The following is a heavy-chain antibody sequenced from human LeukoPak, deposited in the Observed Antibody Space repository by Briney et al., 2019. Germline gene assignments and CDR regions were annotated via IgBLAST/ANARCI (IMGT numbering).Heavy chain of an antibody. CDR1: GYSISSGYY. V-gene: IGHV4-38-2*02. D-gene: IGHD6-6*01. J-gene: IGHJ6*03. CDR2: ICHSGST. CDR3: ARDGTAARFYYYYYMDV. Sequence: SETLSLTCTVSGYSISSGYYWGWIRQPPGKGLEWIGSICHSGSTYYNPSLKSRVTISVDTSKNQFSLKLSSVTAADTAVYYCARDGTAARFYYYYYMDVWGKGTTVTVSS.